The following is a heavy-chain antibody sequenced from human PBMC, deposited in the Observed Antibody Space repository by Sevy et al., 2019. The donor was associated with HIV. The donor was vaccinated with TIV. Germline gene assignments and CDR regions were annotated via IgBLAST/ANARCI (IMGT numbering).Heavy chain of an antibody. CDR3: ARDLEGNYYYYGMDV. CDR2: INPNSGGT. Sequence: ASVKVSCKASGYTFTGYYMHWVRQAPGQGLEWMGRINPNSGGTNYAQMFQGRVTMTRDTSISTAYMELSRLRSDDTAVYYCARDLEGNYYYYGMDVWGQGTTVTVSS. J-gene: IGHJ6*02. D-gene: IGHD1-1*01. CDR1: GYTFTGYY. V-gene: IGHV1-2*06.